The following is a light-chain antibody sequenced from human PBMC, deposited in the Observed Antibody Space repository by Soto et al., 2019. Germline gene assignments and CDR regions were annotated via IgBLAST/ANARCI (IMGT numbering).Light chain of an antibody. CDR1: QSISNY. J-gene: IGKJ5*01. CDR2: AAS. V-gene: IGKV1-39*01. CDR3: QQSYSTPPIT. Sequence: DIQMTQSPSSLSASVGDRATITCRASQSISNYLNWYQQKPGKAPKLLIYAASSLQSGVPSRFSGSGSGTDFTLTISSPQPEDFATYYCQQSYSTPPITFGQGARLAIK.